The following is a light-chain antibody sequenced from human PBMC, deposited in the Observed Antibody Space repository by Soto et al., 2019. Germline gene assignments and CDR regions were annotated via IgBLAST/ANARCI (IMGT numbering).Light chain of an antibody. CDR1: QSVASN. CDR2: GAF. J-gene: IGKJ2*01. Sequence: EIVLTQSPATLSVSPGERATLSCRTSQSVASNFAWYQQKPGQAPRLLVYGAFIRAPGFPVRFRGSGSGSEFTLTISSLQSEDGATYFCQQYAKWPYTFGQGTNLEIK. CDR3: QQYAKWPYT. V-gene: IGKV3-15*01.